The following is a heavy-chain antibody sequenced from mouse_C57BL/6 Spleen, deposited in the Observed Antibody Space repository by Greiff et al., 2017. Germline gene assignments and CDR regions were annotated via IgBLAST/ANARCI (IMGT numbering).Heavy chain of an antibody. CDR3: ARQGNYGYFDV. CDR1: GFTFSDYY. Sequence: EVQLQQSGGGLVQPGGSLKLSCAASGFTFSDYYMYWVRQTPEKRLEWVAYISNGGGSTYYPDTVKGRFTISRDNAKNTLYLQMSRLKSEDTAMYYCARQGNYGYFDVWGTGTTVTVSS. CDR2: ISNGGGST. V-gene: IGHV5-12*01. J-gene: IGHJ1*03. D-gene: IGHD2-1*01.